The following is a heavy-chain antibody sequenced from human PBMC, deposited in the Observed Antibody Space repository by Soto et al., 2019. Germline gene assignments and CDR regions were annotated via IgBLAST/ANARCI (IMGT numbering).Heavy chain of an antibody. V-gene: IGHV1-8*01. J-gene: IGHJ3*02. CDR1: GCTFTSYD. D-gene: IGHD3-10*01. CDR3: ARGLTTGDAFDI. Sequence: ASVKVSCKASGCTFTSYDINWVRQATGQGLEWMGWMNPNSGNTGYAQKFQGRVTMTRNTSISTAYMELSSLRSEDTAVYYCARGLTTGDAFDIWGQGTMVTVSS. CDR2: MNPNSGNT.